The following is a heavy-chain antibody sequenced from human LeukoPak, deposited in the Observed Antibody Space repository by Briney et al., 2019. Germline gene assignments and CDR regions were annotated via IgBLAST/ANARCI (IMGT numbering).Heavy chain of an antibody. Sequence: SQTPSLTCAISGDSVSSNSAAWNWIRQSPSRGLEWLGRTYYRSKWYNDCAVSVKSRITINPDTSKNQFSLQLNSVTPEHTAVYYCARESVVYAIQANDAFDIWGQGTMVTVSS. V-gene: IGHV6-1*01. D-gene: IGHD2-8*02. J-gene: IGHJ3*02. CDR3: ARESVVYAIQANDAFDI. CDR1: GDSVSSNSAA. CDR2: TYYRSKWYN.